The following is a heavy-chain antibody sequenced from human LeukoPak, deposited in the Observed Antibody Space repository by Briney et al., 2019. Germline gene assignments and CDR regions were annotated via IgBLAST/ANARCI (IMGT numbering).Heavy chain of an antibody. V-gene: IGHV3-7*01. Sequence: QPGGSLRLSCAASGFTFSSYWMTWVRQAPGKGLEWVANIKRDGSVEHYMDSVKGRFTISRDNAKNSLYLQVDNLRAEDTAVYYCARDLTPDCSNGVCFDAFDIWGQGTVVTVSS. D-gene: IGHD2-8*01. CDR3: ARDLTPDCSNGVCFDAFDI. J-gene: IGHJ3*02. CDR1: GFTFSSYW. CDR2: IKRDGSVE.